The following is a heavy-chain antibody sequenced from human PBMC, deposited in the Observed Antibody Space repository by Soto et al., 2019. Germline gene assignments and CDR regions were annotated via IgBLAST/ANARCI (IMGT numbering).Heavy chain of an antibody. CDR3: AHSAARWPLGY. J-gene: IGHJ4*02. D-gene: IGHD4-17*01. CDR2: VYWDDDK. Sequence: QITLKESGPTLVKPTQTLTLTCTFSGFSLSTSGVGVVWLRQPPGKALEWLALVYWDDDKRYSPSLKSRLTITQDTSKTQVVLTTNNMDHVHTATYYCAHSAARWPLGYWGQGALVTVSS. V-gene: IGHV2-5*02. CDR1: GFSLSTSGVG.